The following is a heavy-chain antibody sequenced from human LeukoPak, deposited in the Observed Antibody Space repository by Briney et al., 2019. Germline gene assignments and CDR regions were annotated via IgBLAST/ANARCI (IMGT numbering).Heavy chain of an antibody. V-gene: IGHV1-2*02. Sequence: GASVTVSCKASGYTFTDYHVHWVRQAPGQGLEWMGXINPDSGGTNYAQNFQGRVTMTRDTSISTAYMELYSLRSDDTAVYYCARELGGGTTREDWFDPWGQGTLVTVSS. CDR2: INPDSGGT. CDR3: ARELGGGTTREDWFDP. D-gene: IGHD1-1*01. J-gene: IGHJ5*02. CDR1: GYTFTDYH.